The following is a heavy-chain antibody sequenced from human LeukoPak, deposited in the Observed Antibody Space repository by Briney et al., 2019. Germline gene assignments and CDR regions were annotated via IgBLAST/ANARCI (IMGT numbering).Heavy chain of an antibody. J-gene: IGHJ4*02. CDR3: ASIRLYGDYAYFDY. CDR2: IYYSGST. V-gene: IGHV4-59*01. CDR1: GGSISSYY. D-gene: IGHD4-17*01. Sequence: SETLSLTCTVSGGSISSYYWSWIRQPPGKGLEWIGYIYYSGSTNYNPSLKSRVTISVDTSKNQFSLKLSSVTAADMAVYYCASIRLYGDYAYFDYWGQGTLVTVSS.